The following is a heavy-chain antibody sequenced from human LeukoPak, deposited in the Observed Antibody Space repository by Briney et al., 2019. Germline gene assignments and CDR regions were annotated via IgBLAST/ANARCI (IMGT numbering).Heavy chain of an antibody. J-gene: IGHJ4*02. V-gene: IGHV3-21*01. Sequence: PGGSLRLSCAASGFTFSSYSMNWVRQAPGKGLEWVSSISSSSSYIYYADSVKGRFTISRDNAKNSLYLQMNSLRAEDTAVYYCARAFIWGTAAAFDYWGQGTLVTASS. CDR2: ISSSSSYI. CDR1: GFTFSSYS. D-gene: IGHD2-2*01. CDR3: ARAFIWGTAAAFDY.